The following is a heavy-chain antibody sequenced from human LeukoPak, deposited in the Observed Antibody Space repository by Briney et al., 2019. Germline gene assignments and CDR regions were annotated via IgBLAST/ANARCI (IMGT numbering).Heavy chain of an antibody. Sequence: GGSLRLSCAASGFTVSSNYMSWVRQAPGKGLEWVSVIYSGGSTYYADSVKGRFTTSRDNSKNTLYLQMNSLRAEDTAVYYCARDAYSSGWSHYYYYGMDVWGQGTTVTVSS. CDR1: GFTVSSNY. CDR2: IYSGGST. CDR3: ARDAYSSGWSHYYYYGMDV. V-gene: IGHV3-53*01. D-gene: IGHD6-19*01. J-gene: IGHJ6*02.